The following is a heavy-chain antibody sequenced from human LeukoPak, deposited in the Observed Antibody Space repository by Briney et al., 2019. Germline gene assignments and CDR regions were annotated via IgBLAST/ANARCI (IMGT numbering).Heavy chain of an antibody. CDR3: ARVFPPNWFDP. V-gene: IGHV3-66*01. CDR1: GFTVTSNY. CDR2: IYSGGGA. D-gene: IGHD3-10*02. Sequence: SGGSLRLSCAASGFTVTSNYMSWVRQAPGKGLEWVSIIYSGGGAYYADSVKGRFTISRDNSRNTLFLQMNSLRAEDTAMYYCARVFPPNWFDPWGQGTLVTVSS. J-gene: IGHJ5*02.